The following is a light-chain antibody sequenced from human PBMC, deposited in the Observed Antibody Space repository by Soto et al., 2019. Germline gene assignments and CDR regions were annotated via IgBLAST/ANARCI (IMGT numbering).Light chain of an antibody. CDR1: QSVGSNY. V-gene: IGKV3-20*01. CDR3: QQFDSSPTYT. J-gene: IGKJ2*01. Sequence: EIVLTQSPGTLSLSPGESATLSCRASQSVGSNYLAWYQQKPGRAPRLLIYGASTRATGIPDRFRGSGSGTDFTLTISRLEPEDFAVYYCQQFDSSPTYTFGQGTKLELK. CDR2: GAS.